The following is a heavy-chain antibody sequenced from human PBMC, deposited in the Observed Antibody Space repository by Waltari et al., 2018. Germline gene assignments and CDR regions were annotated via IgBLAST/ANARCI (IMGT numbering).Heavy chain of an antibody. Sequence: EVQLVESGGDLVKPGRSLRLSCTASGFTFGDYAMSWFRQAPGKGLEWVGFIRRKTKGGTTEDAASVKDRFTISRDDSKSIAYLQMNSLKTEDTAVYYCTRDASGWHYFDYWGQGTLVTVSS. J-gene: IGHJ4*02. CDR1: GFTFGDYA. D-gene: IGHD6-25*01. V-gene: IGHV3-49*05. CDR3: TRDASGWHYFDY. CDR2: IRRKTKGGTT.